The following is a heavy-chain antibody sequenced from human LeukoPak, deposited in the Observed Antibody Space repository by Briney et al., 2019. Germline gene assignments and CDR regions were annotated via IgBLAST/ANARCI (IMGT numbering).Heavy chain of an antibody. CDR2: ISWNSGSI. V-gene: IGHV3-9*01. CDR1: GFTFDDYA. Sequence: PGGSLRLSCAASGFTFDDYAMHWVRQAPGKGLEWVSGISWNSGSIGYADSVKGRFTISRDNAKNSLYLQMNSLRAEDTALYYCAKDIRGPYYFEYWGQGILATVSS. CDR3: AKDIRGPYYFEY. J-gene: IGHJ4*02.